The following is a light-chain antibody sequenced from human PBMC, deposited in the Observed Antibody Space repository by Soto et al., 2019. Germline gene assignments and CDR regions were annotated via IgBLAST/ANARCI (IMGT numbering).Light chain of an antibody. Sequence: QSVLTQPASVSGSPGQSITISCTGTSSDVGGYKYVSWYQQHPGKAPKLMIYDVSNRPSGVSNRFSGSKSGNTAPLTISGLQAEDEADYYCSSYTSSSTLVFGTGTRSPS. V-gene: IGLV2-14*01. J-gene: IGLJ1*01. CDR2: DVS. CDR3: SSYTSSSTLV. CDR1: SSDVGGYKY.